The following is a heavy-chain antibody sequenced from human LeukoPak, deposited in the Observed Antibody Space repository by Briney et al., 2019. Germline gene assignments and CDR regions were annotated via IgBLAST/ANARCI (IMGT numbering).Heavy chain of an antibody. D-gene: IGHD6-13*01. V-gene: IGHV5-51*01. CDR2: ICFGDSDP. Sequence: GESLKISCKGSGYSFTSYWIGWLRRMPGKGLEWMGVICFGDSDPRYSPSFQGQVTISADKSITTAYLQWSSLKASDTAVYYCARVPAAGTIDYWGQGTLVTVSS. J-gene: IGHJ4*02. CDR1: GYSFTSYW. CDR3: ARVPAAGTIDY.